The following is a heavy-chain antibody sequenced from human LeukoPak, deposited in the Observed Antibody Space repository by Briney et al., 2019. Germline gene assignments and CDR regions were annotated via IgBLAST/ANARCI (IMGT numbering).Heavy chain of an antibody. Sequence: PSETLSLTCTVSGGSVSSYYWSWIRQPPGKGLEWIGYIDYSGSTNYNPSLKSRATISLETSKSQFSLKLNSLTAADTAVYFCAAHYPGYCSGGSCYASYWGQGTLVTVSS. V-gene: IGHV4-59*02. CDR3: AAHYPGYCSGGSCYASY. D-gene: IGHD2-15*01. J-gene: IGHJ4*02. CDR2: IDYSGST. CDR1: GGSVSSYY.